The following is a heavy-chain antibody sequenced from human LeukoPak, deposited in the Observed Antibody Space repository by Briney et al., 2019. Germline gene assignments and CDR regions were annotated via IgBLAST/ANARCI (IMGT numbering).Heavy chain of an antibody. J-gene: IGHJ4*02. V-gene: IGHV4-39*01. D-gene: IGHD3-10*01. CDR3: ARHSASGSYYLFDS. Sequence: SETLSLTCSVSGDSISSSTYYWGCIRQPPGKGLEWIGTIYYSGTTYYNPALKSRVTISVDTSENQFSLKLSSVTAADTAVYYCARHSASGSYYLFDSWGQGTLVTVSS. CDR2: IYYSGTT. CDR1: GDSISSSTYY.